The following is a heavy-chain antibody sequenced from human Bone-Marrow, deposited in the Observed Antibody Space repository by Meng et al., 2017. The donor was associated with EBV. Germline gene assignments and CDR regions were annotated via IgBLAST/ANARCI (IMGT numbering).Heavy chain of an antibody. CDR1: GFTFSNYG. D-gene: IGHD2-15*01. Sequence: QVQLGGSGGGVVQPGRSLRLSCAASGFTFSNYGMHWVRQTPGKGLEWVAVISYDGSRKYYGDSVRGRFTISRDNSKNTLDVQMNSLRPEDTAVYYCAKACSGGSVLDAFDIWGQGTMVTVSS. CDR2: ISYDGSRK. CDR3: AKACSGGSVLDAFDI. V-gene: IGHV3-30*18. J-gene: IGHJ3*02.